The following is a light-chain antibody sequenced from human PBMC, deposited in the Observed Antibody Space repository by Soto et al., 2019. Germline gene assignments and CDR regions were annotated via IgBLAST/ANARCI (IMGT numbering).Light chain of an antibody. V-gene: IGKV1-27*01. CDR1: QGISNY. Sequence: DIQMTQSPSSLSTSVGDRVTITCRASQGISNYLAWYQQKPGKVPKLLLYAASTLQSGVPSRFSGSGSGTDFTLTISSLQPEDVATDYCQKYNSAPWTFGQGTKVEIK. CDR2: AAS. CDR3: QKYNSAPWT. J-gene: IGKJ1*01.